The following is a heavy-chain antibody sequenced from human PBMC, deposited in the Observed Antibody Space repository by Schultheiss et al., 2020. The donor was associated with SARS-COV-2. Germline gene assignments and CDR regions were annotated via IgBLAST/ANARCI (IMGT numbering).Heavy chain of an antibody. CDR3: ARSRPYCSSTTCLPYYYYYGMDV. CDR2: ISYEGSNK. V-gene: IGHV3-30*01. CDR1: GFTFSSYE. D-gene: IGHD2-2*01. J-gene: IGHJ6*02. Sequence: GGSLRLSCAASGFTFSSYEMNWVRQAPGKGLEWVAVISYEGSNKYFADSVKGRFTISRDNSKNTLFLQMNSLTAEDTAVYYCARSRPYCSSTTCLPYYYYYGMDVWGQGTTVTVSS.